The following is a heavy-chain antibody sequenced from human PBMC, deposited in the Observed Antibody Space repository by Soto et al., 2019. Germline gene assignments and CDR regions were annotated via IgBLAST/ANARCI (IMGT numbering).Heavy chain of an antibody. Sequence: GGSLRLSCAASGFICSSYDMSWVRQAPGKGLEWVSTILVDGRTFYVDSVKGRFTISRDSSQNTVYLQMNSLTAGDTALYYCAKATATGGGAFDFCGQGTMVTVSS. CDR1: GFICSSYD. J-gene: IGHJ3*01. V-gene: IGHV3-23*01. CDR3: AKATATGGGAFDF. CDR2: ILVDGRT. D-gene: IGHD2-8*02.